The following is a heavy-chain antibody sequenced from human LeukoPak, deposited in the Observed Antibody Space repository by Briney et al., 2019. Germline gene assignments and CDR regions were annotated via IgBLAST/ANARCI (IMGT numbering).Heavy chain of an antibody. D-gene: IGHD3-22*01. CDR3: ARETSASEGLVVITTVDY. Sequence: PSETLSLTCTVSGGSISSGDYYWSWIRQPPGKGLEWIGYIYYSGSTYYNPSLKSRVTISVDTSKNQFSLKLSSVIAADTTVYYCARETSASEGLVVITTVDYWGQGTLVTVSS. J-gene: IGHJ4*02. CDR2: IYYSGST. V-gene: IGHV4-30-4*01. CDR1: GGSISSGDYY.